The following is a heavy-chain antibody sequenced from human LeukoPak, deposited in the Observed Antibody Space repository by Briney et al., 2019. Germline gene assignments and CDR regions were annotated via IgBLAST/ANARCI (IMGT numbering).Heavy chain of an antibody. V-gene: IGHV1-8*01. D-gene: IGHD6-19*01. J-gene: IGHJ5*02. Sequence: ASVKVSCKASGYTFTSYDINWVRQATGQGLEWMGWMNPNSGNTGYAQKFQGRVTMTRNTSISTAYMELSSLRSEDTAVYYCARGSLRIAVAGQTRWFDPWGQGSLVTVSS. CDR2: MNPNSGNT. CDR1: GYTFTSYD. CDR3: ARGSLRIAVAGQTRWFDP.